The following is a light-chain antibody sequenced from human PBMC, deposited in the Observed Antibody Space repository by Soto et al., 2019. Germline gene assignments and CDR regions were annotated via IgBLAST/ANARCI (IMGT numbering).Light chain of an antibody. Sequence: ETVLTQSPGTLSLSPGERATLSCRAGQSISNNYLSWYQQKPGQAPRLLIHDASNRATGIPDRFSGSGSGTDFTLTISRLEPEDFAAYYCQWYGISPPEYTFGQGTMLEI. V-gene: IGKV3-20*01. CDR2: DAS. J-gene: IGKJ2*01. CDR3: QWYGISPPEYT. CDR1: QSISNNY.